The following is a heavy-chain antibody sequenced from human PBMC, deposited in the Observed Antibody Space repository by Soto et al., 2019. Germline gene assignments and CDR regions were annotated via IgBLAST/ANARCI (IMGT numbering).Heavy chain of an antibody. CDR1: GGSISSYY. CDR2: IYYSGST. CDR3: ARGYCSGGGCYWGRLHYMDV. Sequence: QVQLQESGPGLVKPSETLSLTCTVSGGSISSYYWSWIRQPPGKGLEWIGYIYYSGSTNYNPSLTSRVTISVDTSKNQFSLTLSSVNAPDTAAYYCARGYCSGGGCYWGRLHYMDVWDKGTTVTVSS. J-gene: IGHJ6*03. V-gene: IGHV4-59*08. D-gene: IGHD2-15*01.